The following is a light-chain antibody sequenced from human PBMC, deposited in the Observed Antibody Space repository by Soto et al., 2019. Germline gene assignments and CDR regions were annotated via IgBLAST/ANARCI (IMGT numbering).Light chain of an antibody. V-gene: IGKV3-11*01. J-gene: IGKJ1*01. CDR1: QSVSSY. CDR2: DAS. Sequence: EIVLTQSRATRSLSPGEVATLSCRASQSVSSYLAWYQQKPGQAPRLLIYDASNRATGIPARFSGSGSGTDFTLTISSLEPEDFAVYYCQQRSNWPPTFGQGTKV. CDR3: QQRSNWPPT.